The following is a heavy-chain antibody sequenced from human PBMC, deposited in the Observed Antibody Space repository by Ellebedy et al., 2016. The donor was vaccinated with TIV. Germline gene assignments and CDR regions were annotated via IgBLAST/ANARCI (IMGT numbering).Heavy chain of an antibody. Sequence: GGSLRLXCAASGFTFSDYYMSWIRQAPGKGLEWVSYISSSSSYTNYADSVKGRFTISRDNAKNSLYLQMNSLRAEDTAVYYCARVPCSSTSCYLDYYYGMDVWGQGTTVTVSS. J-gene: IGHJ6*02. V-gene: IGHV3-11*06. CDR2: ISSSSSYT. CDR1: GFTFSDYY. CDR3: ARVPCSSTSCYLDYYYGMDV. D-gene: IGHD2-2*01.